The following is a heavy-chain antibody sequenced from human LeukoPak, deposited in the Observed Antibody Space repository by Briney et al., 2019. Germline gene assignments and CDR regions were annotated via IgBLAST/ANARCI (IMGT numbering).Heavy chain of an antibody. V-gene: IGHV4-34*01. CDR2: INHSGST. Sequence: SETLSLTCAVYGGSFSGYYWSWIRQPPGKGLEWIGEINHSGSTNYNPSLKSRVTISVGTSKNQFSLKLSSVTAADTAVYYCARNLYYYDSSGYSRALGYWGQGTLVTVSS. CDR3: ARNLYYYDSSGYSRALGY. J-gene: IGHJ4*02. D-gene: IGHD3-22*01. CDR1: GGSFSGYY.